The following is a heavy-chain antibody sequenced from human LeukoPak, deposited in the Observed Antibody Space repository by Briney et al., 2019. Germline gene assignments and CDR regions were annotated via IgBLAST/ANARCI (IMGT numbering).Heavy chain of an antibody. Sequence: GGSLRLSCAASGFTFSGSAMHWVRQASGKGLEWVGRIRSKANSYATAYAASVKGRFTISRDDSKNTAYLQMNSLKTEDTAVYYCTRHFRVEMATIGMKGYYYMDVWGKGTTVTVSS. D-gene: IGHD5-24*01. CDR3: TRHFRVEMATIGMKGYYYMDV. CDR1: GFTFSGSA. CDR2: IRSKANSYAT. V-gene: IGHV3-73*01. J-gene: IGHJ6*03.